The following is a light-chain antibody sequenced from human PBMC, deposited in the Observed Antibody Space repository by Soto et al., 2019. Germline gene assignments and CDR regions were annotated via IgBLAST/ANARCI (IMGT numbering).Light chain of an antibody. Sequence: ENVLTQSPGTLSLSPGERDTLSCRASQSVSSSYLTWYQQKPGQAPRLLIYGASSRATDIPDRFSGSGSGTDFTLTISRPEPDDFAVYYCQQYDSSPVTFGQGTKLEIK. CDR3: QQYDSSPVT. CDR1: QSVSSSY. V-gene: IGKV3-20*01. J-gene: IGKJ2*01. CDR2: GAS.